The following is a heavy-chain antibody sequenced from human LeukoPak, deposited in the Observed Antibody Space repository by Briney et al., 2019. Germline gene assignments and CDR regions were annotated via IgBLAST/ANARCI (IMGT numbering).Heavy chain of an antibody. J-gene: IGHJ3*02. V-gene: IGHV3-23*01. D-gene: IGHD6-19*01. CDR1: GFTFNIYA. CDR2: ISGNGINT. Sequence: PGGSLRLSCATSGFTFNIYAMNWVRQAPGKGLEWVSIISGNGINTYYADSVKGRFTISRDDSKNTLYLQMNSLKTEDTAVYYCTRHLWQWLASGGAFDIWGQGTMVTVSS. CDR3: TRHLWQWLASGGAFDI.